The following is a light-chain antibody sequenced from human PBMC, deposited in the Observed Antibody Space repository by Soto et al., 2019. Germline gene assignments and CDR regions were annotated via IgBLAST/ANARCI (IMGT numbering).Light chain of an antibody. CDR3: SSYTSSSTPYV. Sequence: QSVLTQPASVSGSPGQSITISCTGTSSDVGGYNYVSWYQQHPGKAPKVMIYEVSNRPSGVPNRFSGSKAGNTASLTISGLQAEDGADYYCSSYTSSSTPYVFGTGTKVTVL. J-gene: IGLJ1*01. CDR2: EVS. CDR1: SSDVGGYNY. V-gene: IGLV2-14*03.